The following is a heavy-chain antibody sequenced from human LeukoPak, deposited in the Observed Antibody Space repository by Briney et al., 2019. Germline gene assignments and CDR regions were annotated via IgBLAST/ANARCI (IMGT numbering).Heavy chain of an antibody. D-gene: IGHD6-13*01. CDR3: ARGGGYSSSWSFDY. Sequence: GSVKVSCKASGYTFTGYYMHWVRQAPGQGLEWMGWINPNSGGTNYAQKFQGRVTMTRDTSISTAYMELRSLRSDDTAVYYCARGGGYSSSWSFDYWGQGTLVTVSS. CDR1: GYTFTGYY. V-gene: IGHV1-2*02. J-gene: IGHJ4*02. CDR2: INPNSGGT.